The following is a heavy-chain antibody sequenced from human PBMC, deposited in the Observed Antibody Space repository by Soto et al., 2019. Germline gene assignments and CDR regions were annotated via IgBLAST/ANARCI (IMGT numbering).Heavy chain of an antibody. Sequence: EVQLVESGGGLVQPGGSLRLACAASGFTVSSYDMHWVRHVTGKGLEWVSTLGAGGDTYFPDSVKGRFTISRENAKNSVYLQMNNLGAGDTAVYYCARGTMVRGTLDPGISGPLDYWGQGTLVSVSS. J-gene: IGHJ4*02. V-gene: IGHV3-13*01. CDR1: GFTVSSYD. CDR2: LGAGGDT. CDR3: ARGTMVRGTLDPGISGPLDY. D-gene: IGHD3-10*01.